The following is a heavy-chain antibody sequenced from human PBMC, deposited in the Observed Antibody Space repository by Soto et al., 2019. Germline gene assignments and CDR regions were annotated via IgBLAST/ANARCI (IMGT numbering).Heavy chain of an antibody. J-gene: IGHJ4*02. CDR1: GGSISSNTYY. V-gene: IGHV4-39*01. CDR2: IDYSGST. Sequence: SETLSLTCTVSGGSISSNTYYWGWIRQSPGKGLEWIGSIDYSGSTYYNPSLKSRVTISVETSKTQFSLKLSSVTAADTAVYYCAGPLFPIKYFDYWGQGTLVTVSS. CDR3: AGPLFPIKYFDY.